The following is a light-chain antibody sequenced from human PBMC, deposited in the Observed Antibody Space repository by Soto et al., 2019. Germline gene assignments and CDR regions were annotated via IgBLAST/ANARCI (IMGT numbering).Light chain of an antibody. V-gene: IGKV3-15*01. Sequence: EMVMPKPQVTLSGSPGERSTPSCRASGPISRNLAWYRQNPGRAPRLLIYGASTRATGIPDRFSGSGSGTEFTLTINSLQSEDFAMYYCQPHNNWPVVTFGGGTRVEIK. CDR3: QPHNNWPVVT. CDR2: GAS. CDR1: GPISRN. J-gene: IGKJ4*01.